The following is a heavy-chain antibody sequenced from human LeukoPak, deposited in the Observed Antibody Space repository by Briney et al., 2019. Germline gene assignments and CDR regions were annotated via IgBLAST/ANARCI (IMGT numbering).Heavy chain of an antibody. D-gene: IGHD3-10*01. CDR1: GYTFTSYG. V-gene: IGHV1-18*01. CDR2: ISAYNGNT. CDR3: ARDPRPDYYGSGSYYQTDY. J-gene: IGHJ4*02. Sequence: GASVKVSCKASGYTFTSYGISWVRQAPGQGLEWMGWISAYNGNTNYAQKLQGRVTMTTDTSTSTAYMELRSLRSDDTAVYYCARDPRPDYYGSGSYYQTDYWGQGTLATVSS.